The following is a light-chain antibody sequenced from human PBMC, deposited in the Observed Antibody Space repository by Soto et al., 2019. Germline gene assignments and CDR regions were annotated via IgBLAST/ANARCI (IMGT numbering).Light chain of an antibody. Sequence: EIVMTQFPATVSVSPGERATLSCRASQSVSNNLAWYQKKPGQAPRLLIYGASTRATGIPARFSGSGSGTEYTLTISSLQSEDFAFYYCQQYYNWWTFGQGTRVDIK. CDR2: GAS. V-gene: IGKV3-15*01. J-gene: IGKJ1*01. CDR3: QQYYNWWT. CDR1: QSVSNN.